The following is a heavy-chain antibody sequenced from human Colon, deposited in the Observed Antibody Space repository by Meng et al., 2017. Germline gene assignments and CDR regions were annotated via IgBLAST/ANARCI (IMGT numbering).Heavy chain of an antibody. CDR2: IYPGDSDT. J-gene: IGHJ6*02. Sequence: GESLKISCKGSGYNFATFWIGWVRQLPGKGLEWMGIIYPGDSDTRYSPSFQGQVTISADKYISTAYLQWGSLKAADTAIYYCARQKFTSYFASGSMDVWGQGTTVTVSS. CDR3: ARQKFTSYFASGSMDV. D-gene: IGHD3-10*01. V-gene: IGHV5-51*01. CDR1: GYNFATFW.